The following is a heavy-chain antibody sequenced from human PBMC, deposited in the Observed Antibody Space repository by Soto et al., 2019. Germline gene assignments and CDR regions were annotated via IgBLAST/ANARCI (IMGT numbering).Heavy chain of an antibody. V-gene: IGHV4-31*03. CDR1: GGSISSGGYY. J-gene: IGHJ5*02. CDR3: ASKIVVVPAAILTGWFDP. Sequence: SETLSLTCTVSGGSISSGGYYWSCIRQHPGKGLEWIGYIYYSGSTYYNPSLKSRVTISVDTSKNQFSLKLSSVTAADTAVYYCASKIVVVPAAILTGWFDPWGQGTLVTVS. D-gene: IGHD2-2*02. CDR2: IYYSGST.